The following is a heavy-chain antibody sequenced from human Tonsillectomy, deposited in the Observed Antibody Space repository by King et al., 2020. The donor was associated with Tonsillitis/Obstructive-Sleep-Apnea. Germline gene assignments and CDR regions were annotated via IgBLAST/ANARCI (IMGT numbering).Heavy chain of an antibody. CDR2: LYYSGNT. D-gene: IGHD2-15*01. CDR1: GVSISSFY. V-gene: IGHV4-59*01. CDR3: ARETYSYYSESFRGFDS. J-gene: IGHJ4*02. Sequence: QLQESGPGLVEPSETLSLICSVSGVSISSFYWNWIRQSPGKGLEWIGNLYYSGNTNYNPSLKSRVTISVDTSKNQFSLKLRSVTAADTAVYYCARETYSYYSESFRGFDSWGQGRLVTVSS.